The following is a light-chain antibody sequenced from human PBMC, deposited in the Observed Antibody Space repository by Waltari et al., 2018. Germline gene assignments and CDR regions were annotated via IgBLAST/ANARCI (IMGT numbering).Light chain of an antibody. CDR2: GAS. CDR3: QQGDSFPPT. CDR1: QVINNW. Sequence: DIQMTQSSSSVSASVGDRVIITCRASQVINNWLAWYQQKPGKAPKLLIYGASVLQSGVPSRFIGSGSGTDFTLTISNLQPEDFATYFCQQGDSFPPTFGQGTKVEV. J-gene: IGKJ1*01. V-gene: IGKV1-12*01.